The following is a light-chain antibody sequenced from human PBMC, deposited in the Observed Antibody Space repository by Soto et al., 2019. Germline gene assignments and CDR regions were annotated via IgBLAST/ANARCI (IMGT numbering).Light chain of an antibody. CDR2: EVS. CDR3: TSYAGSNSYV. V-gene: IGLV2-8*01. Sequence: QSVLTQPPSASGSPGQSVTISCTGTSSDIGGYTYVSWYQHHPGKAPKLMIYEVSKRPSGVPDHFSGSKSGNMASLTVSGLQAEDEADYYCTSYAGSNSYVFGTGTKVTVL. J-gene: IGLJ1*01. CDR1: SSDIGGYTY.